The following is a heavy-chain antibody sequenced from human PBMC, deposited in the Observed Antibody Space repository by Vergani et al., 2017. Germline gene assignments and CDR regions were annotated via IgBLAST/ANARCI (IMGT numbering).Heavy chain of an antibody. J-gene: IGHJ4*02. Sequence: QVQLQESGPGLVKPSETLSLTCTVPGDSVISTDYHWGWIRQPPGKGLELIGSMDYSGSTSYNPSLESRISISFATPKNQFSLRLTSVTAADTAVYYCASKRGACRAAYCHSYDFWGPGTLVGVSS. CDR3: ASKRGACRAAYCHSYDF. V-gene: IGHV4-39*01. D-gene: IGHD2-15*01. CDR1: GDSVISTDYH. CDR2: MDYSGST.